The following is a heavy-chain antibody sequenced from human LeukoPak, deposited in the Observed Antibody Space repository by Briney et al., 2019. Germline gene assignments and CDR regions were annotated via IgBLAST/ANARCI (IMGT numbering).Heavy chain of an antibody. D-gene: IGHD4-23*01. CDR1: GGSISSGGYY. CDR3: ARDSYGGSFDAFDI. J-gene: IGHJ3*02. Sequence: KPSETLSLTCTVSGGSISSGGYYWSWIRQHPGKGLEWIGYIYYSGSTYYNPSLKSRVTISVDTSKNQFSLKLSSVTAADTAVYYCARDSYGGSFDAFDIWGQGTMVTVSS. V-gene: IGHV4-31*03. CDR2: IYYSGST.